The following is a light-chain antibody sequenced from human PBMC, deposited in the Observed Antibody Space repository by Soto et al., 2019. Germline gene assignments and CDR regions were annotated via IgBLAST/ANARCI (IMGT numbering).Light chain of an antibody. CDR1: QSVSSN. Sequence: EVDMLQSTAPLSASPWDRATLSCRHSQSVSSNLAWYQQNPGQAPRLLIYGSYTRATAIPARFSGSGSGTEFTLTISSLQSEDFAVYYCQQYSDWPPWTFGQGTKV. CDR2: GSY. J-gene: IGKJ1*01. CDR3: QQYSDWPPWT. V-gene: IGKV3D-15*01.